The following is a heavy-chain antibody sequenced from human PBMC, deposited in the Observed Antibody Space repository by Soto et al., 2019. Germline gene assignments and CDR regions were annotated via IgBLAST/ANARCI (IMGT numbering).Heavy chain of an antibody. CDR3: ARKSAAMGSRTYYYGMDV. V-gene: IGHV3-33*01. CDR2: IWYDGSNK. D-gene: IGHD5-18*01. Sequence: QVQLVESGGGVVQPGRSLRLSCAASGFTFSSYGMHWVRQAPGKGLEWVAVIWYDGSNKYYADSVKGRFTISRDNSKNTLYLQMNSLRAEDTAVYYGARKSAAMGSRTYYYGMDVWGQGTTVTVSS. J-gene: IGHJ6*02. CDR1: GFTFSSYG.